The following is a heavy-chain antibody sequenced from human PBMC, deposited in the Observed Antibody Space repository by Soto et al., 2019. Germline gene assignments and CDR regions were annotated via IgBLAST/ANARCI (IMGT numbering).Heavy chain of an antibody. CDR2: IDPYDTGI. D-gene: IGHD3-10*01. V-gene: IGHV3-74*01. J-gene: IGHJ4*02. Sequence: EVQLVESGGGLVQPGGSLRLSCAASGFAFSSEWMHWVRQAPGKGLVWVSRIDPYDTGITYADSVKGRFFISRDNAKNTLYLRMNSLRAEDTAVYYCTSDTFGARDSWGQGTLVTVSS. CDR3: TSDTFGARDS. CDR1: GFAFSSEW.